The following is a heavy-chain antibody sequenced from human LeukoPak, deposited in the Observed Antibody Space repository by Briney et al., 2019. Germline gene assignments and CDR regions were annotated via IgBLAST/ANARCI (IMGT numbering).Heavy chain of an antibody. Sequence: PSETLSLTRTVSGVSISSGGYYWSWIRQHPGKGLEWIGYIYYSGSTYYNPSLKSRVTISVDTSKNQFSLKLSSVTAADTAVYYCARDSYYYDSSGYYQWGQGTLVTVSS. CDR1: GVSISSGGYY. D-gene: IGHD3-22*01. V-gene: IGHV4-31*03. J-gene: IGHJ4*02. CDR2: IYYSGST. CDR3: ARDSYYYDSSGYYQ.